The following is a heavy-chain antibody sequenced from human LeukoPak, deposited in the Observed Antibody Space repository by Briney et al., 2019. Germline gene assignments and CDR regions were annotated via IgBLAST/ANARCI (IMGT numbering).Heavy chain of an antibody. J-gene: IGHJ6*02. D-gene: IGHD2-2*01. CDR1: GYTFTGYY. CDR3: ARGNCSSTSCYRPYYYYGMDV. Sequence: ASVKVSCKASGYTFTGYYMHWVRQAPGQGLEWVGWINPNSGGTNYAQKFQGRVTMTRDTSISTAYMELSRLRSDDTAVYYCARGNCSSTSCYRPYYYYGMDVWGQGTTVTVSS. V-gene: IGHV1-2*02. CDR2: INPNSGGT.